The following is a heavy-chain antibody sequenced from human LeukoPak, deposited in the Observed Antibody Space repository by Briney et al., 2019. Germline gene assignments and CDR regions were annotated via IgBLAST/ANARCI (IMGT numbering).Heavy chain of an antibody. V-gene: IGHV3-30-3*01. D-gene: IGHD2/OR15-2a*01. CDR1: GFTFSSYA. J-gene: IGHJ4*02. Sequence: GGSLRLSCAASGFTFSSYAMHWVRQAPGKGLEWVAVISYDGSNKYYADSVKGRSTISRDNSKNTLYLQMNSLRAEDTAVYYCASLSNWGQGTLVTVSS. CDR3: ASLSN. CDR2: ISYDGSNK.